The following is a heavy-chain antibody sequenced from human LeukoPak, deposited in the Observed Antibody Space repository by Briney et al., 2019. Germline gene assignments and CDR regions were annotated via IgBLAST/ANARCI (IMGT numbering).Heavy chain of an antibody. CDR3: AKLTQYYDFWSGYSPVWFDP. CDR1: GGSISSGSYY. V-gene: IGHV4-61*02. D-gene: IGHD3-3*01. J-gene: IGHJ5*02. CDR2: IYTSGST. Sequence: PSETLSLTCTVSGGSISSGSYYWSWIRQPAGKGLEWIGRIYTSGSTNYNPSLKSRVTISVDTSKNQFPLKLSSVTAADTAVYYCAKLTQYYDFWSGYSPVWFDPWGQGTLVTVSS.